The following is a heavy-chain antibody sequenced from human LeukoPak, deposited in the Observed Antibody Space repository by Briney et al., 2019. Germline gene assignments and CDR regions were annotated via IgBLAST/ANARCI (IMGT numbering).Heavy chain of an antibody. CDR3: ASYGAEINRFDY. D-gene: IGHD4-17*01. Sequence: GGSLRLSCAASGFTFSSYAMSWVRQAPGKGLEWVSAISGSGGSTYYADSVRGRFTISRDNSKNTLYLQMNSLRAEDTAVYHCASYGAEINRFDYWGQGTLITVPS. CDR2: ISGSGGST. V-gene: IGHV3-23*01. J-gene: IGHJ4*02. CDR1: GFTFSSYA.